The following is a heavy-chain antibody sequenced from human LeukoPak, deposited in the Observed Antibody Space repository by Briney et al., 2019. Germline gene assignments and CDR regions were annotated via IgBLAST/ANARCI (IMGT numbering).Heavy chain of an antibody. CDR3: AKATSESSGYKFDS. V-gene: IGHV3-23*01. Sequence: PGASLRLSCATSGSTFSGYAMNWVRLAPGKGLQWVSTITGSGARSYYADSVKGRFTISRDNSQNTLYLQMNSLRAEDTAVYYCAKATSESSGYKFDSWGQGTLVTVSS. D-gene: IGHD3-22*01. CDR1: GSTFSGYA. CDR2: ITGSGARS. J-gene: IGHJ4*02.